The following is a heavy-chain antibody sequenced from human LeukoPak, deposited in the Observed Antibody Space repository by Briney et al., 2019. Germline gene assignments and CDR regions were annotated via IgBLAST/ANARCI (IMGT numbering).Heavy chain of an antibody. CDR1: GFTFRSYW. CDR2: INSYGSST. CDR3: ARDSGSMAVDYYDSSGYDH. D-gene: IGHD3-22*01. V-gene: IGHV3-74*01. J-gene: IGHJ4*02. Sequence: PGGPLTLSCAASGFTFRSYWMHWLRQAPGKGLVWVSRINSYGSSTSYADSVTGRFTISRDNAKNTLYLQMNSLRVEDTAVYYGARDSGSMAVDYYDSSGYDHWGQGTLVTVSS.